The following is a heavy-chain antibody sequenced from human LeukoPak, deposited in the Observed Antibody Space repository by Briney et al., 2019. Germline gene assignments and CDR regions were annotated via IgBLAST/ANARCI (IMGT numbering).Heavy chain of an antibody. D-gene: IGHD3-3*01. Sequence: SETLSLTCIVSGGSTSGGNYYWGWIRRPPGKGLEWIGGIPSSGNTYYNPSLKSRITISVDTSKNHFSLKLSSVTAADTAVYYCARLGAGPTYYDFWSGYSSFYFDYWGQGTLVTVSS. CDR2: IPSSGNT. CDR3: ARLGAGPTYYDFWSGYSSFYFDY. CDR1: GGSTSGGNYY. J-gene: IGHJ4*02. V-gene: IGHV4-39*02.